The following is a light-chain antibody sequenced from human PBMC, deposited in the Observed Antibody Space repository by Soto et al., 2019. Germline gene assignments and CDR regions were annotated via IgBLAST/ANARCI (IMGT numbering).Light chain of an antibody. J-gene: IGKJ1*01. CDR1: QSVSSSY. CDR2: GAS. Sequence: EIVVTQSPGTLSLSPGERATLSCRASQSVSSSYLAWYQQKPGQAPRLLIYGASSRATVIPDRFSGSGSGTDFTLTISILEPEDFAVYYCQQYGSSPRTFVQGTKVELK. CDR3: QQYGSSPRT. V-gene: IGKV3-20*01.